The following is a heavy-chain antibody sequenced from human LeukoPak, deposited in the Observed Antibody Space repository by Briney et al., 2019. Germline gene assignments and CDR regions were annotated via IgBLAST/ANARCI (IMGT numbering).Heavy chain of an antibody. CDR2: IGTAGDI. J-gene: IGHJ2*01. CDR3: ARAGYSSTWYSRYFDL. Sequence: GGSLRLSCAASGFTFSVSWMSWVRQATGKGLEWVSGIGTAGDIYYPGSVKGRFTISRENAKNSLYLQVNSLRAGDTAVYYCARAGYSSTWYSRYFDLWGRGTLVTVSS. CDR1: GFTFSVSW. D-gene: IGHD6-13*01. V-gene: IGHV3-13*01.